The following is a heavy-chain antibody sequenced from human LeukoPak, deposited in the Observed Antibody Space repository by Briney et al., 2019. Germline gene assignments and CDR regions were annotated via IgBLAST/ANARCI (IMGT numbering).Heavy chain of an antibody. D-gene: IGHD6-13*01. Sequence: GGSLRLSCVASGFSFNNYVMHWVRQAPGKGLEWVAVVWYEGMNKYYADSVKGRFTISRDNAKNSLFLHMSSLRAEDTAVYYCATAPAAADSSWGQGTLVAVSS. CDR1: GFSFNNYV. CDR3: ATAPAAADSS. V-gene: IGHV3-33*03. J-gene: IGHJ5*02. CDR2: VWYEGMNK.